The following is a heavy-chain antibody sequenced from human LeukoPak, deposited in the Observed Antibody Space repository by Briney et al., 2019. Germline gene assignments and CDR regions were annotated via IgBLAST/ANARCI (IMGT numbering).Heavy chain of an antibody. J-gene: IGHJ4*02. CDR2: INPNSGGT. D-gene: IGHD6-6*01. V-gene: IGHV1-2*02. CDR1: GYTFTGYY. CDR3: ARPRTGGQIVDWYYFDY. Sequence: ASVKVSCKASGYTFTGYYMHWVRQAPGQGLEWMGWINPNSGGTKFAQNFQGRVTMTRDTYITTAYMELSSLRSDDTAVYYCARPRTGGQIVDWYYFDYWGQGTLVTVSS.